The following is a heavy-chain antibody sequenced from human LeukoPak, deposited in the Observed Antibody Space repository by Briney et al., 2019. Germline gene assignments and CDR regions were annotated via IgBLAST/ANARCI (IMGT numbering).Heavy chain of an antibody. CDR3: ALHRAYSGSYSWFDP. D-gene: IGHD1-26*01. J-gene: IGHJ5*02. CDR2: IYPGDSDT. CDR1: GYWFTSYW. V-gene: IGHV5-51*01. Sequence: GESLKISCKGSGYWFTSYWIGWVRQMPGKGLEWMGIIYPGDSDTRYSPSFQGQVTISADKSISTAYLQWSSLKASDTAMYYCALHRAYSGSYSWFDPWGQGTLVTVSS.